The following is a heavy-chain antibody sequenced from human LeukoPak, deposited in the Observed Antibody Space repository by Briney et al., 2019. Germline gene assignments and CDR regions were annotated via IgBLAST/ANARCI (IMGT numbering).Heavy chain of an antibody. Sequence: SETLSLTCAVYGGSFSGYYWSWIRQPPGKGLEWIGEINHSGSTNYNPSLKSRVTISVDASKNQFSLKLSSVTAADTAVYYCARGGGYNWFDPWGQGTLVTVSS. CDR2: INHSGST. CDR3: ARGGGYNWFDP. CDR1: GGSFSGYY. J-gene: IGHJ5*02. V-gene: IGHV4-34*01.